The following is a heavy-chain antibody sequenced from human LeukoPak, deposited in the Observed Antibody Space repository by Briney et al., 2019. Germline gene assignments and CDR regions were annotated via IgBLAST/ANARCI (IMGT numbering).Heavy chain of an antibody. V-gene: IGHV3-30*02. CDR1: GFTFSSYG. CDR3: AKRPRAENYDYVWGSSSYSYYMDV. J-gene: IGHJ6*03. D-gene: IGHD3-16*01. Sequence: GGSLRLSCGASGFTFSSYGMHWVRQAPGKGLEWVTFIWYDGSNKYYADSVKGRFTISRDNSKNTLYLQMNSLRTEDTAVYYCAKRPRAENYDYVWGSSSYSYYMDVWGKGTTVTISS. CDR2: IWYDGSNK.